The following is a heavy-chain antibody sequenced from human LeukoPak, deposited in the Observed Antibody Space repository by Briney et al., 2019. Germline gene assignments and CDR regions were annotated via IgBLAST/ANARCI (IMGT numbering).Heavy chain of an antibody. CDR1: GGTFGSYA. J-gene: IGHJ4*02. Sequence: SVKVSCKASGGTFGSYAISWVRQAPGQGLEWMGGIIPIFGTANYAQKFQGRVTITTDEPTSTAYMELSSLRSEDTAVYYCAGRSVVVTAIRYYFDYWGQGTLVTVSS. CDR3: AGRSVVVTAIRYYFDY. CDR2: IIPIFGTA. V-gene: IGHV1-69*05. D-gene: IGHD2-21*02.